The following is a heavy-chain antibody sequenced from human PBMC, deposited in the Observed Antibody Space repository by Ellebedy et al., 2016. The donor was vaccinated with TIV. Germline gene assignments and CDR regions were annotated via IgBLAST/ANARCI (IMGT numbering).Heavy chain of an antibody. V-gene: IGHV3-53*01. CDR1: GFTVSYTY. CDR3: ARRITGTYGDDAFDI. Sequence: GESLKISCAASGFTVSYTYMSWVRQAPGKGLEWVSVIHTGGDTYYADSVKGRFAISSDSSKNTLFLQMNSLRAEDTAMYYCARRITGTYGDDAFDIWGQGTMVTVSS. J-gene: IGHJ3*02. CDR2: IHTGGDT. D-gene: IGHD1-20*01.